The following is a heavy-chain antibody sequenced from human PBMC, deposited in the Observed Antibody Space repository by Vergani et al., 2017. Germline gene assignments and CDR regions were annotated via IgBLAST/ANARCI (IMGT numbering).Heavy chain of an antibody. V-gene: IGHV3-53*02. J-gene: IGHJ4*01. CDR1: GFTVSSNY. D-gene: IGHD3-3*01. CDR2: IDGGGST. Sequence: EVQLVETGGGLIQPGGSLRLSCAASGFTVSSNYMSWVRQAPGKGLEWVSVIDGGGSTYYADSVKGRFTISRDNAKNTLYLQMNSLRAEDTAVYYCARSALDFWSGDYSVVWGHGTLVTVSS. CDR3: ARSALDFWSGDYSVV.